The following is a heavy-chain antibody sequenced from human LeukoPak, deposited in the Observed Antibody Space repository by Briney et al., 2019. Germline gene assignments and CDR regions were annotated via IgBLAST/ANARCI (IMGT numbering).Heavy chain of an antibody. J-gene: IGHJ3*01. Sequence: GGSLRLSCAASGFTFSSYNLNWVRQAPGKGLEWVSSISSISSYIYYADSVKGRFTISGDNAKNSLYLQMNSLRAEDTAVYYCARAVEMTTISAFDVWGQGTMVTVSS. CDR3: ARAVEMTTISAFDV. D-gene: IGHD5-24*01. CDR2: ISSISSYI. CDR1: GFTFSSYN. V-gene: IGHV3-21*01.